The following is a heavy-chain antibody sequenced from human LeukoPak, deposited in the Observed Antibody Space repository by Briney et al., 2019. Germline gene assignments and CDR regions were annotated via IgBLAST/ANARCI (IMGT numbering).Heavy chain of an antibody. D-gene: IGHD6-19*01. CDR1: GGTFSSYA. CDR3: ARGCPRSHDYIAVAGEGGYFDY. CDR2: IIPIFGTA. Sequence: SVKVSCKASGGTFSSYAISWVRQAPGQGLEWMGGIIPIFGTANYSQKFQGRVTITADESTSTAYMELSSLRSEDTAVYYCARGCPRSHDYIAVAGEGGYFDYWGQGTLVTVSS. V-gene: IGHV1-69*13. J-gene: IGHJ4*02.